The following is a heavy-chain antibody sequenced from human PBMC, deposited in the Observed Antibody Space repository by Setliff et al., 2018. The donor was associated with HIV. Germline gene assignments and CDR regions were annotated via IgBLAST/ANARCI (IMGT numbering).Heavy chain of an antibody. D-gene: IGHD5-18*01. CDR3: AKDRGYNYGHYAFDI. J-gene: IGHJ3*02. CDR2: IYYSGST. Sequence: PSETLSLTCTVSGGSISSHYWSWIRQPPGKGLEWIGYIYYSGSTIYNPSLKSRVAISVDTSKNQFSLKLSSVTAADTAVYYCAKDRGYNYGHYAFDIWGQGTMVTVS. CDR1: GGSISSHY. V-gene: IGHV4-59*11.